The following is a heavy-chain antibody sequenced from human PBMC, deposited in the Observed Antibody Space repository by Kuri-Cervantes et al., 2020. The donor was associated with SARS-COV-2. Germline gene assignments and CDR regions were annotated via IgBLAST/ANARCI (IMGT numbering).Heavy chain of an antibody. V-gene: IGHV3-30-3*01. CDR2: ISYDGSNK. Sequence: GGSLRLSCAASGFTFSSYAMHWVRQAPGKGLEWVAVISYDGSNKYYADSVKGRFTISRDNAKNSLYLQMNSLRAEDTAVYYCARDPGGYSYGYMWAFDIWGQGTMVTVSS. D-gene: IGHD5-18*01. CDR1: GFTFSSYA. CDR3: ARDPGGYSYGYMWAFDI. J-gene: IGHJ3*02.